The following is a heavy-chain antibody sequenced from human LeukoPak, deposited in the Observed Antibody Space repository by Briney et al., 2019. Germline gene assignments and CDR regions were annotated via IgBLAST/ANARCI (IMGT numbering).Heavy chain of an antibody. D-gene: IGHD5-18*01. J-gene: IGHJ4*02. V-gene: IGHV3-48*04. CDR3: ARDLTAMVLDY. Sequence: GGSLRLSCAASGFTFSGYGMHWVRQAPGKGLEWVSYISSSGSTIYYADSVKGRFTISRDNAKNSLYLQMNSLRAEDTAVYYCARDLTAMVLDYWGQGTLVTVSS. CDR1: GFTFSGYG. CDR2: ISSSGSTI.